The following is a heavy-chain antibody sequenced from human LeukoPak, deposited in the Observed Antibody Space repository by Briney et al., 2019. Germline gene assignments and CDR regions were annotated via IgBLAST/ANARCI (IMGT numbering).Heavy chain of an antibody. V-gene: IGHV3-13*01. Sequence: GGSLGLSCAASGFTFSSYDMHWVRQATGKGLEWVSAIGTAGDTYYPGSVKGRFTISRENAKNSLYLQMNSLRAGDTAVYYCARGDSGSYYFDYWGQGTLVTVSS. CDR1: GFTFSSYD. CDR2: IGTAGDT. J-gene: IGHJ4*02. D-gene: IGHD1-26*01. CDR3: ARGDSGSYYFDY.